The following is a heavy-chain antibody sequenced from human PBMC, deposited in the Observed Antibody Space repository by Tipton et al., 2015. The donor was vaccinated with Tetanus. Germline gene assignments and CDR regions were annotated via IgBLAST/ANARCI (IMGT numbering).Heavy chain of an antibody. J-gene: IGHJ6*02. CDR2: IKPDGSET. Sequence: QLVQSGGGLVRPGESLRLSCAASGFTFRTYWMSWVRQAPGKGLEWVANIKPDGSETYYVDSVKGRFTISRDNAKNSLSLQMNSLRVEDTAVYYCARDPPRGVAPKEYYYGTDVWGQGTTVTVSS. CDR3: ARDPPRGVAPKEYYYGTDV. CDR1: GFTFRTYW. V-gene: IGHV3-7*03. D-gene: IGHD3-10*01.